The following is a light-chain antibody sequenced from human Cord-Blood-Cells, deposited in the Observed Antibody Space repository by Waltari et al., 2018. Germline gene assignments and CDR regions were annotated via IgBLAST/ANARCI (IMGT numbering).Light chain of an antibody. CDR1: QDIRNY. V-gene: IGKV1-33*01. J-gene: IGKJ3*01. Sequence: DIQMTQSPSSLSASVGDRVTITCQASQDIRNYLNWYQQKPGKAPKLLIYDASKLETGVPSRFSGSGSGTDFTFTISSLQPEDIATYYCQQYDNLPITFGPGTKVDIK. CDR3: QQYDNLPIT. CDR2: DAS.